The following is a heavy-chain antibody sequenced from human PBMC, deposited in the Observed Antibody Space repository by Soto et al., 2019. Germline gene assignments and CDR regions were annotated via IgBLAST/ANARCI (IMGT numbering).Heavy chain of an antibody. CDR3: ARGFGAPRPEHFDY. CDR1: GDSVSSNSAA. V-gene: IGHV6-1*01. CDR2: RYYRSKRYN. Sequence: SQTLSLTCAISGDSVSSNSAAWNWIRQSPSRGLEWLGRRYYRSKRYNDYAVFVKSRITNNPDTTKNQCSLQLNSVTPEDTAVYYCARGFGAPRPEHFDYWGQGALVTVSS. J-gene: IGHJ4*02. D-gene: IGHD3-10*01.